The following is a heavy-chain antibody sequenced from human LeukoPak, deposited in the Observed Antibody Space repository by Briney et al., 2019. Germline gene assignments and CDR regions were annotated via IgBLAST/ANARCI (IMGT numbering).Heavy chain of an antibody. D-gene: IGHD6-13*01. CDR2: NYPDDSDT. V-gene: IGHV5-51*01. J-gene: IGHJ4*02. CDR1: GYTFTNYW. Sequence: GESLKISCKASGYTFTNYWIGWVRQMPEKGLEWMGINYPDDSDTKYSPSFQGQVTISADKSISTAYLQWSSLKASDTAMYYCARHYPRDLIAAADYWGQGTLVTVSS. CDR3: ARHYPRDLIAAADY.